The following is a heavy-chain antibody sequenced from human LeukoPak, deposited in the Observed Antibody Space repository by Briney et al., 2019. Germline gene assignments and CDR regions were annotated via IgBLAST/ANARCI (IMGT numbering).Heavy chain of an antibody. CDR1: GFTFSSYW. J-gene: IGHJ4*02. V-gene: IGHV3-74*01. CDR2: INSDGSST. Sequence: PGGSLRLSCAASGFTFSSYWMYWVRQAPGKELVWVSHINSDGSSTSYADSVKGRFTISRDNAKNTLYMQMNSLRAEDTAVYFCARVYGGYDRSYFDYWGQGTLVTVSS. CDR3: ARVYGGYDRSYFDY. D-gene: IGHD5-12*01.